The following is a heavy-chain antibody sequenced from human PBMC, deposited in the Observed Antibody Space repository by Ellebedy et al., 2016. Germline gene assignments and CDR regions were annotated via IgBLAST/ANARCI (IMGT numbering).Heavy chain of an antibody. CDR2: IYSGGST. V-gene: IGHV3-53*04. Sequence: GESLKISCAASGFTVSSNYMSWVCQAPGKGLEWVSVIYSGGSTYYADSVKGRFTISRHNSKNTLYLQMNSLRAEDTAVYYCARRAQDIVVVPAGFDPWGQGILVTVSS. J-gene: IGHJ5*02. D-gene: IGHD2-2*01. CDR3: ARRAQDIVVVPAGFDP. CDR1: GFTVSSNY.